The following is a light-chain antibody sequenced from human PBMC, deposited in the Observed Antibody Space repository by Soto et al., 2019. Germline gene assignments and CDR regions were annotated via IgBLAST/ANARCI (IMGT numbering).Light chain of an antibody. Sequence: QSALTQPASVSGSPGQSITVSCTGTSSDVGAYDYVSWYQHHPGKAPKLLIYDVTNRPSGVSDRFSGSKSANTASLTISGLQAEDEADYYCCSFTSDNTRVFVSGTKVTVL. J-gene: IGLJ1*01. CDR1: SSDVGAYDY. CDR3: CSFTSDNTRV. V-gene: IGLV2-14*03. CDR2: DVT.